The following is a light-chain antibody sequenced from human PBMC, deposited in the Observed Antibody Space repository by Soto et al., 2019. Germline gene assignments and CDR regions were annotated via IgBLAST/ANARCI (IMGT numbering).Light chain of an antibody. CDR2: GAS. J-gene: IGKJ5*01. V-gene: IGKV3-20*01. CDR1: QSVTSSY. CDR3: QQYGSSPPLT. Sequence: EIVFTQSPGTLSLSPVEGATLSCRASQSVTSSYLAWYQQKPGQAPRLLIYGASSRATGIPDRFSGSGSGTDFTLTISRLEPEDFAVYYCQQYGSSPPLTFGQGTRLEI.